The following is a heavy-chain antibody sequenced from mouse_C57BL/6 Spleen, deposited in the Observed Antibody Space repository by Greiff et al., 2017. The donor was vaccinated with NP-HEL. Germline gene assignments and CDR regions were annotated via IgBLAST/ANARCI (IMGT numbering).Heavy chain of an antibody. V-gene: IGHV5-17*01. CDR2: ISSGSSTI. D-gene: IGHD2-12*01. J-gene: IGHJ4*01. CDR1: GFTFSDYG. CDR3: ASGSIVTSYAMDY. Sequence: EVHLVESGGGLVKPGGSLKLSCAASGFTFSDYGMHWVRQAPEQGLEWVAYISSGSSTIYYADTVKGRFTISRDNAKNTLFLQMTSLRSEDTAMDYCASGSIVTSYAMDYWGQGTSVTVSS.